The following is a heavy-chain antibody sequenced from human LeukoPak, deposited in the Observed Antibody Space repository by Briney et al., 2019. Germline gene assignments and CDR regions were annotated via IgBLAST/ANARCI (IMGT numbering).Heavy chain of an antibody. V-gene: IGHV1-2*02. J-gene: IGHJ2*01. D-gene: IGHD1-14*01. CDR3: ARPLTTSGWYFDL. CDR1: GYTFTGFY. Sequence: ASVKVSCKASGYTFTGFYIHWVRQAPGQGLEWMGWINPNSGGTNYPQKFQDRVTMTRDTSISTAYMELSSLKSDDTAVYYCARPLTTSGWYFDLWGRGTLVTVSS. CDR2: INPNSGGT.